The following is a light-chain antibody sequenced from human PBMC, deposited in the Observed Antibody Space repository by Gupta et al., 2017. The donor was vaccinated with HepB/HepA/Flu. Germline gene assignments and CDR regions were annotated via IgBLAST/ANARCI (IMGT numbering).Light chain of an antibody. J-gene: IGKJ1*01. CDR2: KVS. CDR3: MQATHWPWT. CDR1: QSLFYSDGNTF. V-gene: IGKV2-30*01. Sequence: VVMNQSPLSLTVTLGQPASISCRSSQSLFYSDGNTFLNWFHQRPGQSPSRLIYKVSDRDSGGPARFSGSGSGTDFTLQISRVEADDVGIYYCMQATHWPWTFGQGTKVEIK.